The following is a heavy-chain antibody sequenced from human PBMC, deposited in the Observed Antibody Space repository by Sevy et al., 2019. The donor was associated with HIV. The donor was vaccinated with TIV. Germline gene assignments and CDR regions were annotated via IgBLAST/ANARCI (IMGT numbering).Heavy chain of an antibody. V-gene: IGHV3-30*18. Sequence: GGSLRLSCAASGFTFRSYGMHWVRQAPGKGLEWVAVISNDGGNQYYADSVKGRFTISRDNSKNTVYLKMNSLRAEDTAVYYCAKDVSDGYNYFLDFWGQGALVTVSS. CDR3: AKDVSDGYNYFLDF. CDR1: GFTFRSYG. J-gene: IGHJ4*02. D-gene: IGHD5-12*01. CDR2: ISNDGGNQ.